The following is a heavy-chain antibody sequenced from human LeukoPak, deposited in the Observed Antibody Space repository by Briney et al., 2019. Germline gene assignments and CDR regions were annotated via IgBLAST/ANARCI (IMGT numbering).Heavy chain of an antibody. CDR2: IYHSGST. CDR1: GGSISSGGYS. J-gene: IGHJ4*02. V-gene: IGHV4-30-2*01. CDR3: ARGVEGFDY. Sequence: SQTLSLTCAVSGGSISSGGYSWGWIRQPPGKGLEWIGYIYHSGSTYYNPSLNTRVTISLDRSKNQFSLELSSVTAADTAVYYCARGVEGFDYWGQGTLVTVSS.